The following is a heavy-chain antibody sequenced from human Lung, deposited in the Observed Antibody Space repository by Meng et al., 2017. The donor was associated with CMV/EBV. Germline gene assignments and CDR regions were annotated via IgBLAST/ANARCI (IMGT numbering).Heavy chain of an antibody. Sequence: ASXXVSXKAYGYSFNSYIISWVRQAPGQGLEWMGWVNSYTGDTDYAQQFQERITMTTDTSTTTVYMELRSLRTDDTAAYYCARISMIRGIIITGWFDPWGQGTLVTVS. J-gene: IGHJ5*02. CDR2: VNSYTGDT. CDR1: GYSFNSYI. CDR3: ARISMIRGIIITGWFDP. D-gene: IGHD3-10*01. V-gene: IGHV1-18*04.